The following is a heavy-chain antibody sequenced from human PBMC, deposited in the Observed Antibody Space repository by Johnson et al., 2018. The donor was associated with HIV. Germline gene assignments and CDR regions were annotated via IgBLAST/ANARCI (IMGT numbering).Heavy chain of an antibody. V-gene: IGHV3-23*04. CDR2: ISGSGGGT. Sequence: VQLVESGGGVVQPGRSLRLSCAASGFTFSSYVMSWVRQAPGKGLEWVSSISGSGGGTYYADSVKGRFTISRDSSKNTLYLQMNSLRAEDTAVYYCAKDRQWGPRDAFDIWGQGTMVTVSS. D-gene: IGHD6-19*01. CDR3: AKDRQWGPRDAFDI. J-gene: IGHJ3*02. CDR1: GFTFSSYV.